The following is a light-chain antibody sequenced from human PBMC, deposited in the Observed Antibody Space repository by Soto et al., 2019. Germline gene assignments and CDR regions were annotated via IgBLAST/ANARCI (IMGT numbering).Light chain of an antibody. Sequence: QSALTQPASVSGSPGQSITISCTGTSSDVGSYNLVSWYQQHPGKAPKLMIYEVSKRPSGVSNRFSGSKSDNTASLTISGLQAEDEADYYCCSYASSKVVFGGGTKLTVL. CDR3: CSYASSKVV. CDR2: EVS. J-gene: IGLJ2*01. V-gene: IGLV2-23*02. CDR1: SSDVGSYNL.